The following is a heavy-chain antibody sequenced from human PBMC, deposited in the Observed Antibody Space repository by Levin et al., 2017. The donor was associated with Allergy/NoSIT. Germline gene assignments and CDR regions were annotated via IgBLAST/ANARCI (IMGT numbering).Heavy chain of an antibody. CDR2: IYPGDSDT. CDR1: GYNFGSYW. Sequence: KPGESLKISCQAFGYNFGSYWIGWVRHLPGKDLEWMGVIYPGDSDTKYSPSFQGQVTISADKSITTAYLHWGSLKASDSAIFYCARSRMARENDVFDIWGQGTMVTVSS. V-gene: IGHV5-51*01. D-gene: IGHD1-26*01. J-gene: IGHJ3*02. CDR3: ARSRMARENDVFDI.